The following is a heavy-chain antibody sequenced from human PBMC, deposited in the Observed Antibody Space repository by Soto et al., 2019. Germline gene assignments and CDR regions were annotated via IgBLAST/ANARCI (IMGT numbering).Heavy chain of an antibody. CDR2: IDPGSGKA. CDR1: GYTLTNYA. D-gene: IGHD2-8*01. J-gene: IGHJ4*02. CDR3: TRDLNGGNPFDY. V-gene: IGHV1-3*01. Sequence: QVQLVQSGAEVKKPGASVRLSCKPSGYTLTNYAIHWVRQAAGQGLEWLAWIDPGSGKATYSQKVQGRLILSRDNSASTFYVDLTSLTSEDTAVYFCTRDLNGGNPFDYWGQGALVTVSS.